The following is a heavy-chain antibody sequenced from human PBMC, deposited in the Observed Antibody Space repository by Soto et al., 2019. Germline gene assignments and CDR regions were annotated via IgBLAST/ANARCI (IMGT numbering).Heavy chain of an antibody. CDR3: ARAKKVLRLNWFDP. CDR1: GYTLTELS. J-gene: IGHJ5*02. V-gene: IGHV1-24*01. Sequence: ASVKVACKVSGYTLTELSMHWVRQAPGKGLEWMGGFDPDGGKTGYAQKFQGRVTMTRNTSISTAYMELSSLRSEDTAVYYCARAKKVLRLNWFDPWGQGTLVTVSS. D-gene: IGHD3-3*01. CDR2: FDPDGGKT.